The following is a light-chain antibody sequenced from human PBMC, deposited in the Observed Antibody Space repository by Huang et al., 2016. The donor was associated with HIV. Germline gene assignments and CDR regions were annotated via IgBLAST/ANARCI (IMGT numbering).Light chain of an antibody. CDR3: QRYDSAPRA. CDR1: QDIGNF. CDR2: AAS. J-gene: IGKJ1*01. V-gene: IGKV1-27*01. Sequence: DIQMTQSPASLSASTGIRVTLTCRASQDIGNFVAWFQQKPGKVPRLLIYAASVLQSSVPSRFRSGGSGTDFTLTITNFQAEDVATYYCQRYDSAPRAFGQGTKVDLK.